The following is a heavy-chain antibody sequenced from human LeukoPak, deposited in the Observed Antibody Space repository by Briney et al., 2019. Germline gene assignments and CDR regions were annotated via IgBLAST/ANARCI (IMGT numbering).Heavy chain of an antibody. J-gene: IGHJ4*02. V-gene: IGHV3-23*01. Sequence: GGTLRLSCAASGFTFSSYGMSWVRQAPGKGLEWVSAISGSGGSTYYADSVKGRFTISRDNSKNTLYLQMNSLRAEDTAVYYCAKLHGYSSSWYVDYWGQGTLVTVSS. CDR3: AKLHGYSSSWYVDY. D-gene: IGHD6-13*01. CDR1: GFTFSSYG. CDR2: ISGSGGST.